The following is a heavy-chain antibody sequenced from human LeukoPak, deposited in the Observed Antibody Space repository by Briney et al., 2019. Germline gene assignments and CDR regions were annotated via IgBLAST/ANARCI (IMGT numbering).Heavy chain of an antibody. CDR3: ARALPPFYKFDP. Sequence: GASVKVSCKASGYTFTSYGISWVRQAPGQGLEWMGWINPNSGGTNYAQKFQGRVTMTRDTSISTAYMELSRLRSDDTAVYYCARALPPFYKFDPWGQGTLVTVSS. CDR2: INPNSGGT. J-gene: IGHJ5*02. CDR1: GYTFTSYG. D-gene: IGHD3-10*01. V-gene: IGHV1-2*02.